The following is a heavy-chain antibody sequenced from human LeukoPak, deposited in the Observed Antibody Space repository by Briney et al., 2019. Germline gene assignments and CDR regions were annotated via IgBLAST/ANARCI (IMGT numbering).Heavy chain of an antibody. CDR1: GFTFSFYG. V-gene: IGHV3-30*02. D-gene: IGHD2/OR15-2a*01. J-gene: IGHJ4*02. CDR2: TQYDGSYK. CDR3: AKMSDQLLYPKFDF. Sequence: GESLRLSCVTSGFTFSFYGMHWVRQAPGKGLEWVAFTQYDGSYKFYADSVQGRFSISRDNSKNTLFLQMNSLRAEDTALYYCAKMSDQLLYPKFDFWGQGTLVTVSS.